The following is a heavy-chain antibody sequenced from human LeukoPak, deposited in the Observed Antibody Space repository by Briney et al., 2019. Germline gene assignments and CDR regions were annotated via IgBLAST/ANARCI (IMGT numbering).Heavy chain of an antibody. J-gene: IGHJ4*02. CDR1: GFTVSSNY. CDR3: AKDLIGRGYSYGYNFDY. V-gene: IGHV3-23*01. Sequence: GGSLRLSCAASGFTVSSNYMSWVRQALGKGLEWVSAISGSGGSTYYADSVKGRFTISRDNSKNTLYLQMNSLRAEDTAVYYCAKDLIGRGYSYGYNFDYWGRGTLVTVSS. D-gene: IGHD5-18*01. CDR2: ISGSGGST.